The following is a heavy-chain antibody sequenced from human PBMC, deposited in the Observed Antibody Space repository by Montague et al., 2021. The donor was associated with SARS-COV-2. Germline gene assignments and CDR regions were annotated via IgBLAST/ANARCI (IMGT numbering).Heavy chain of an antibody. D-gene: IGHD3-22*01. J-gene: IGHJ4*02. Sequence: SETLSLTCTVSGGSISSYFWSWIRQPPVKGLEWIGYIYFSCSTNYNPSLNSRVTISVDTSKNQFSLQLSSVTAADTAVYYCARGLHYYDSSRCYFDYWGQGTLVTVSS. CDR3: ARGLHYYDSSRCYFDY. CDR2: IYFSCST. CDR1: GGSISSYF. V-gene: IGHV4-59*01.